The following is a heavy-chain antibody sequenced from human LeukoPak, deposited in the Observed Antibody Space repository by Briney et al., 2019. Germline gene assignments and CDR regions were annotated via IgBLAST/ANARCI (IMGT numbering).Heavy chain of an antibody. J-gene: IGHJ1*01. V-gene: IGHV4-59*01. Sequence: SETLSLTCTVSGGSISSYYWSWIRQPPGKGLEWIGYIYYSGSTNYNPSLKSRVTISVDTSKNQFSLKPSSVTAADTAVYYCAREDGSGWYRYFQHWGQGTLVTVSS. CDR3: AREDGSGWYRYFQH. CDR2: IYYSGST. D-gene: IGHD6-19*01. CDR1: GGSISSYY.